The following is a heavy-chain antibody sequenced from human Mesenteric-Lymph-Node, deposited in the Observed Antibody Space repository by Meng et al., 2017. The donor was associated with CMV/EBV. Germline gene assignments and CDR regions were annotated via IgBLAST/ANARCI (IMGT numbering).Heavy chain of an antibody. Sequence: ASVKVSCKASGYTFSSYAITWVRQAPGQGLEWMGWILPYNGKTHYTQKFQGRVTMTTDTSTSTAYMELRSLRSDDTAVYYCARDGVSYNYNAGSSHWGQGTLVTVSS. V-gene: IGHV1-18*01. CDR3: ARDGVSYNYNAGSSH. CDR1: GYTFSSYA. J-gene: IGHJ4*02. D-gene: IGHD3-10*01. CDR2: ILPYNGKT.